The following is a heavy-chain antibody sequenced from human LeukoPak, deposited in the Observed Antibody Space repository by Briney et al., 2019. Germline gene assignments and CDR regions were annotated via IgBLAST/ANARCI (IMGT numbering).Heavy chain of an antibody. CDR3: ARLNGDGN. V-gene: IGHV4-39*01. Sequence: SETLSLTCTVSGGSIRSSSYYWGWIRQPPGKGLEWIGSIYYTGTTSYNTSLESRVTISVDTSKNQFSLRLTSVTAADTALYYCARLNGDGNWGQGTLVTVSS. CDR2: IYYTGTT. D-gene: IGHD4-17*01. J-gene: IGHJ4*02. CDR1: GGSIRSSSYY.